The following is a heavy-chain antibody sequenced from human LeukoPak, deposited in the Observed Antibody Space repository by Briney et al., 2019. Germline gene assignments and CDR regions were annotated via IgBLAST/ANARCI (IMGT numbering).Heavy chain of an antibody. Sequence: GGSLRLSCAASGFTFSSYGMHWVRQAPGKGLEWVAFIRYDGSNKYYADSVKGRFTISRDNSKNTLYLQINSLRAEDTAVYYCAKDDTDSSYYMDVWGKGATVTVSS. CDR3: AKDDTDSSYYMDV. J-gene: IGHJ6*03. D-gene: IGHD3/OR15-3a*01. V-gene: IGHV3-30*02. CDR2: IRYDGSNK. CDR1: GFTFSSYG.